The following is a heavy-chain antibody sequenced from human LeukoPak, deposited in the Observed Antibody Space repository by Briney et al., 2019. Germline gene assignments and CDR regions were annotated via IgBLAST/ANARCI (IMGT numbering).Heavy chain of an antibody. J-gene: IGHJ4*02. CDR2: INTNTGNP. CDR3: ARGDYETHGYQTR. Sequence: ASVKVSCKASGYIFTSYVLHWVRQAPGQGLEWMGWINTNTGNPTYAQGFTGRFVFSLDTTVSTAYLQISSLKADDTAMYYCARGDYETHGYQTRWGQGTLVTVSS. V-gene: IGHV7-4-1*02. D-gene: IGHD3-22*01. CDR1: GYIFTSYV.